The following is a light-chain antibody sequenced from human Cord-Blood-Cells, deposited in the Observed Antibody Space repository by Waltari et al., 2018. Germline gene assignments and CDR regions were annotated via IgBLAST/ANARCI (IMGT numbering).Light chain of an antibody. Sequence: QSPLTQPASVSGSPGQSITSSCTGTSSDVGGYNYFSWYQQHPGKAPRLLIYDVSKRPSGVSNRFSGSKSGNTASLTISGLQAEDEADYYCSSYTSSSTWVFGGGTKLTVL. CDR2: DVS. CDR1: SSDVGGYNY. J-gene: IGLJ3*02. CDR3: SSYTSSSTWV. V-gene: IGLV2-14*01.